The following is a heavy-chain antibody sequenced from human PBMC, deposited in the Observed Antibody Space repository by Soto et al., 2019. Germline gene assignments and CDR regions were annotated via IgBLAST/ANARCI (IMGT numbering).Heavy chain of an antibody. V-gene: IGHV4-34*01. J-gene: IGHJ4*02. D-gene: IGHD3-22*01. CDR1: GGSLSGYY. CDR3: ARGRYYYNSSGNNNFDY. Sequence: SETLSLTCAVYGGSLSGYYWSWIRQPPGKGLEWIGEINHSGSTNYNPSLKSRVTISVDTSKNQFSLKLSSVTAADTAVYYCARGRYYYNSSGNNNFDYWGQGTLVTVSS. CDR2: INHSGST.